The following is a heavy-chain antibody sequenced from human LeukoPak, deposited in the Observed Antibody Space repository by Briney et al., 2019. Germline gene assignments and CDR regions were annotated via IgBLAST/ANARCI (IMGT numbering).Heavy chain of an antibody. D-gene: IGHD2-2*01. V-gene: IGHV4-4*07. Sequence: SETLSLTCTVSGGSISGYFWSWIRQPAGKGLEWIGRIYSSGSNNYNPSLKSRVTMSLDTSKNHLSLNLSSVTAADTAVYYCARHYCSSTSCSYYFDYWGQGALVTVSS. CDR2: IYSSGSN. J-gene: IGHJ4*02. CDR1: GGSISGYF. CDR3: ARHYCSSTSCSYYFDY.